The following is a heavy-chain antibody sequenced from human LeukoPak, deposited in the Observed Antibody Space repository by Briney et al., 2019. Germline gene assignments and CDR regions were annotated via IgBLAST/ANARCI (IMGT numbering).Heavy chain of an antibody. CDR1: GGSISNSAYY. Sequence: SETLSLTCTVSGGSISNSAYYWGWTRQPPGKGLEWSGSLSYSGNPYYITSLKSRATISGDMSKNQLSLKLSSVNAADTAVCYCARRSLNWGAFDIWGQGTMVTVSS. V-gene: IGHV4-39*01. CDR2: LSYSGNP. J-gene: IGHJ3*02. D-gene: IGHD7-27*01. CDR3: ARRSLNWGAFDI.